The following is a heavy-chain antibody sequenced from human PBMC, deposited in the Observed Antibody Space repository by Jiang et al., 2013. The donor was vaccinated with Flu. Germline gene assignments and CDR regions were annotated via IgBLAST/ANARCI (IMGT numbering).Heavy chain of an antibody. Sequence: KASGYTFTGYYMHWVRQAPGQGLEWMGWINPNSGGTNYAQKFQGRVTMTRDTSISTAYMELSGLRSDDTAVYYCARSAQNYYSYGMDVWGQGTTVTVSS. CDR3: ARSAQNYYSYGMDV. V-gene: IGHV1-2*02. CDR1: GYTFTGYY. J-gene: IGHJ6*02. CDR2: INPNSGGT.